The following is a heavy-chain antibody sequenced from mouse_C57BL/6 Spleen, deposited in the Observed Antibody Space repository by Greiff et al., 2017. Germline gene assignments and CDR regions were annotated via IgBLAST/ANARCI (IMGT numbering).Heavy chain of an antibody. D-gene: IGHD2-5*01. CDR2: IHPNSGST. CDR1: GYTFTSSW. Sequence: QVQLKQPGAELVKPGASVKLSCKASGYTFTSSWMHWVKQRPGQGLEWIGMIHPNSGSTNYNEKFKSKATLTVDKSSSTAYMQLSSLTSEDSAVFNCSRSGSYSNYAMDYWGQGTSVTVSS. J-gene: IGHJ4*01. CDR3: SRSGSYSNYAMDY. V-gene: IGHV1-64*01.